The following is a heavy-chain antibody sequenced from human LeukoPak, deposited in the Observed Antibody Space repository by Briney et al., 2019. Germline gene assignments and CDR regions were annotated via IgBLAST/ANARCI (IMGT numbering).Heavy chain of an antibody. CDR2: ITDSGGNT. D-gene: IGHD3-16*01. V-gene: IGHV3-23*01. Sequence: GRSLRLSCAASGFTFSSYAMSWVRQAPGKGLEWVSSITDSGGNTFQAHSVKARFSLSRDTSKNTIYLKIHSQKPADPAVYFCAKGWRGPFIMDVGGEGTTLPVS. J-gene: IGHJ6*02. CDR3: AKGWRGPFIMDV. CDR1: GFTFSSYA.